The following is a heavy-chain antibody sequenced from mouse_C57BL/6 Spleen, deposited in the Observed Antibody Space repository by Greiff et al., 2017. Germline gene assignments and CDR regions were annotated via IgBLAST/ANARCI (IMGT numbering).Heavy chain of an antibody. Sequence: QVQLQQPGAELVKPGASVKMSCEASGYTFTNYWITWVQQKPGKGLEWIGDICTGSGSTNYNEKCKSKGTLTVDTSYSTAYMLLSSLTSEDAAVYYCARAGSSYWYFDFWGTGTTVTVSS. CDR3: ARAGSSYWYFDF. CDR2: ICTGSGST. J-gene: IGHJ1*03. D-gene: IGHD6-1*01. V-gene: IGHV1-55*01. CDR1: GYTFTNYW.